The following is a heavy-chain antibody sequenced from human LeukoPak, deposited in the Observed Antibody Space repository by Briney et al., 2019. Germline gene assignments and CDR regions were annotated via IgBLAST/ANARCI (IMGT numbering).Heavy chain of an antibody. CDR3: ARLILGGYFDWLNPTYYFDY. D-gene: IGHD3-9*01. CDR1: GGSISSSSYY. V-gene: IGHV4-39*01. CDR2: IYYSGST. Sequence: SETLSLTCTASGGSISSSSYYWGWIRQPPGKGLEWIGSIYYSGSTYYNPSLKSRVTISVDTSKNQFSLKLSSVTAADTAVYYCARLILGGYFDWLNPTYYFDYWGQGTLVTVSS. J-gene: IGHJ4*02.